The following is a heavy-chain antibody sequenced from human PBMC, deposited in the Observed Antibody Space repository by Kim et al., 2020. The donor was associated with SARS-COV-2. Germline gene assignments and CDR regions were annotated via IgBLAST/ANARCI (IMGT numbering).Heavy chain of an antibody. J-gene: IGHJ6*02. D-gene: IGHD1-1*01. CDR2: IIPIFGTA. CDR1: GGTFSSYA. CDR3: ARSNMPNPQLTYYYYGMDV. Sequence: SVKVSCKASGGTFSSYAISWVRQAPGQGLEWMGGIIPIFGTANYAQKFQGRVTITADESTSTAYMELSSLRSEDTAVYYCARSNMPNPQLTYYYYGMDVWGQGTTVTVSS. V-gene: IGHV1-69*13.